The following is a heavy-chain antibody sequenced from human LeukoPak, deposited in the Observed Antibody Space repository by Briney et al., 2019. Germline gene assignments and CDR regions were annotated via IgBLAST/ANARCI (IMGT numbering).Heavy chain of an antibody. Sequence: GGSLRLSCAASGFAFSSYAMHWVRQAPGKGLEWVAVISYDGSNKYYADSVKGRFTISRDNSKNTLYLQMNSLRAEDTAVYYCARDHAIVVVPAAPSGAFDIWGQGTMVTVSS. J-gene: IGHJ3*02. CDR3: ARDHAIVVVPAAPSGAFDI. V-gene: IGHV3-30-3*01. D-gene: IGHD2-2*01. CDR1: GFAFSSYA. CDR2: ISYDGSNK.